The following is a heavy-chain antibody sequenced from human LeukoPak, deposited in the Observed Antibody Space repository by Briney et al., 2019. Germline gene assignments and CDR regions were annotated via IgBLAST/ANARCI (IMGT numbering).Heavy chain of an antibody. CDR1: GYTFTGYY. CDR2: INPNSGGT. V-gene: IGHV1-2*02. J-gene: IGHJ6*03. CDR3: ARQTLGYCSGGSCYQYYMDV. Sequence: ASVKVSCKASGYTFTGYYMHWVRQAPGQGLEWMGWINPNSGGTNYAQKFQGRVTMTRDTSISTAYMELSRLRSDDTAVYYCARQTLGYCSGGSCYQYYMDVWGKGTTVTVSS. D-gene: IGHD2-15*01.